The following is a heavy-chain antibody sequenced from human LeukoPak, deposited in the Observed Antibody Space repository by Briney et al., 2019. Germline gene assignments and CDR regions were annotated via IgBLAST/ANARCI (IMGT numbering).Heavy chain of an antibody. CDR1: GFTFSSYS. V-gene: IGHV3-21*01. D-gene: IGHD2-2*01. CDR3: ARDCSSTSCYNYFDY. J-gene: IGHJ4*02. Sequence: GGSLRLSRAASGFTFSSYSMNWVRQAPGKGLEWVSSISSSSSYIYYADSVKGRFTISRDNAKNSLYLQMNSLRAEDTAVYYCARDCSSTSCYNYFDYWGQGTLVTVSS. CDR2: ISSSSSYI.